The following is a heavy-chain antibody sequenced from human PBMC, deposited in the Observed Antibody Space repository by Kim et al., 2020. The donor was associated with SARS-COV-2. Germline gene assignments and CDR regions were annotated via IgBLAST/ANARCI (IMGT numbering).Heavy chain of an antibody. V-gene: IGHV1-24*01. J-gene: IGHJ5*02. Sequence: ASVKVSCKVSGYTLTELSMHWVRLAPGKRLEWIGGFYSEDDQTIHAQKFHVRVTMTEDTSTDTAYMELSSLRSEDTAVYYCATSPPYYDSSGYFNWFDPWGQGTLVTVSS. CDR1: GYTLTELS. CDR2: FYSEDDQT. D-gene: IGHD3-22*01. CDR3: ATSPPYYDSSGYFNWFDP.